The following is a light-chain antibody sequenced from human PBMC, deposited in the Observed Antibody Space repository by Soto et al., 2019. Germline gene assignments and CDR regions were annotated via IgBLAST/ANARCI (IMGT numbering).Light chain of an antibody. CDR3: QQSYSTPFT. V-gene: IGKV1-39*01. J-gene: IGKJ3*01. CDR2: ATS. Sequence: DIQMTQSPSSLSASVGERVTITCRASQGISGYLNWYQQKPGKGPKLLIYATSSLQSGVPTRFRGTGSGTDFTLTIRTLQPEDFATYYCQQSYSTPFTFGHGTKVDIK. CDR1: QGISGY.